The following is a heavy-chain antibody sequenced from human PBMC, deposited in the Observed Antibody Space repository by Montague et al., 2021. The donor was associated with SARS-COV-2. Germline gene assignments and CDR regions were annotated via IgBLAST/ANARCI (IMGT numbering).Heavy chain of an antibody. V-gene: IGHV4-59*01. CDR3: AREVRYYYDSSGPGAFDI. CDR1: GGSISSYY. J-gene: IGHJ3*02. Sequence: SETRSLTCTVSGGSISSYYWSWIRQPPGKGLEWIGYIYYSGSTNYNPSLKSRVTISVDTPKNQFSLKLSSVTAADTAVYYCAREVRYYYDSSGPGAFDIWGQGTMVTVSS. D-gene: IGHD3-22*01. CDR2: IYYSGST.